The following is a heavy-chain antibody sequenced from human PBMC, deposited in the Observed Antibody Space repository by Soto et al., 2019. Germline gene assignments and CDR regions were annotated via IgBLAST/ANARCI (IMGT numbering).Heavy chain of an antibody. CDR2: ISTSSSYI. V-gene: IGHV3-21*01. J-gene: IGHJ5*02. CDR3: ARDLHDYVSFRFDP. CDR1: GFTFSSYS. Sequence: EVQLVESGEGLVKPGGSLRLSCAASGFTFSSYSMNWVRQAPGKGLEWVSSISTSSSYIYYADSMKGRFTISRDNAKNSLYLQMNSLRAEDTAVYYCARDLHDYVSFRFDPWGQGTLVTVSS. D-gene: IGHD3-16*01.